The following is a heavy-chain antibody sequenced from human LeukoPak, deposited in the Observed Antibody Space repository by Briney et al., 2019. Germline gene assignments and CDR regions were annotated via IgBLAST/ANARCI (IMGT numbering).Heavy chain of an antibody. D-gene: IGHD2-21*02. V-gene: IGHV1-2*02. CDR1: GYTFTGYY. CDR3: AGPQSGRYGDTAFDY. Sequence: ASVKVSCKASGYTFTGYYMHWVRQAPGQGLEWMGWINPNSGGTNYAQKFQGRVTMTRDTSISTAYMELSRLRSDDTAVYYCAGPQSGRYGDTAFDYWGQGTLVTVSS. CDR2: INPNSGGT. J-gene: IGHJ4*02.